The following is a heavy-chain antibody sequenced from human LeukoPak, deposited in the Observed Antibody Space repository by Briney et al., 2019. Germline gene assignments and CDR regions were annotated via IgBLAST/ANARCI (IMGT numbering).Heavy chain of an antibody. CDR2: TYRDDSNT. D-gene: IGHD2-15*01. Sequence: GESLKISCKGLGYTFNDYWIGWVRQIPGKGLEWIGMTYRDDSNTKYSPSVQGQVTISADKSISTAYLQWSSLKASDTAMYYCARSTPRGYGAFDIWGRGTRVTVSS. J-gene: IGHJ3*02. CDR3: ARSTPRGYGAFDI. V-gene: IGHV5-51*01. CDR1: GYTFNDYW.